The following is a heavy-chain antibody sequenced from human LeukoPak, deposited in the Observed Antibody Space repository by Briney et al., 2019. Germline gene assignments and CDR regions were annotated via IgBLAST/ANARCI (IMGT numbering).Heavy chain of an antibody. CDR1: GYTFTSHG. J-gene: IGHJ4*02. CDR3: ARVRDYLFDY. D-gene: IGHD2/OR15-2a*01. Sequence: ASVKVSCKASGYTFTSHGISWVRQPPGQGLEWMGWIRPSTGDTDYALNVQVRVTLTKDTSTSTAYMELRSLRSDDTAVYYCARVRDYLFDYWGQGTLVTVSS. V-gene: IGHV1-18*01. CDR2: IRPSTGDT.